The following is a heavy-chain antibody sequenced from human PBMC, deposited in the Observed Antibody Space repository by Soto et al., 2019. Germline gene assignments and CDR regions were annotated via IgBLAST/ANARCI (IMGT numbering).Heavy chain of an antibody. CDR3: ATRTGPLL. CDR1: GGSISGNNW. CDR2: IHSSGTS. V-gene: IGHV4-4*02. Sequence: SETLSLTCAVSGGSISGNNWWTWVRQPPGKGLEWVGEIHSSGTSNYSPSLESRVSISLDKSKNHFSLRLRSVTAADTAVYYCATRTGPLLWGQGTVVTSPQ. J-gene: IGHJ4*02.